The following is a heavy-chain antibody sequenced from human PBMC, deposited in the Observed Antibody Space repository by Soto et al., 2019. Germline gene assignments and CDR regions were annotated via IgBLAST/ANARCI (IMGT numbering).Heavy chain of an antibody. CDR2: ITYSGMT. J-gene: IGHJ5*02. D-gene: IGHD6-6*01. CDR1: GDSIKSGSVY. V-gene: IGHV4-31*03. Sequence: SETLSLTCSVNGDSIKSGSVYWSWIRQSPGNGLEYIGYITYSGMTFQNPSLKSRVTMSVDTPKNQFSLEVRSVTAADTVFYYCTRESQVVLSAGRFDPCGQGTMVTVYS. CDR3: TRESQVVLSAGRFDP.